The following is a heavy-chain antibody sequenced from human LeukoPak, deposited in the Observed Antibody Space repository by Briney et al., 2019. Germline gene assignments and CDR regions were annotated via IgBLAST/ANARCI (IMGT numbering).Heavy chain of an antibody. CDR2: INPNSGGT. D-gene: IGHD4-17*01. CDR1: GYTFTGYY. Sequence: ASVKASCEASGYTFTGYYMHWVRQAPGQGLEWMGRINPNSGGTNYAQKFQGRVTMTRDTSISTAYMELSRLRSDDTAVYYCARDPKTTVTTGSLGYWGQGTLVTVSS. CDR3: ARDPKTTVTTGSLGY. V-gene: IGHV1-2*06. J-gene: IGHJ4*02.